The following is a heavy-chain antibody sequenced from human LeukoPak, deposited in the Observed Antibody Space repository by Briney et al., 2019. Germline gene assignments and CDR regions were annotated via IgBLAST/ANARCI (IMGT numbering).Heavy chain of an antibody. CDR3: ATVRIRADYYDSSGYYYAPFFFDY. CDR2: ISGSGGST. Sequence: GGSLRLSCAASGFTFSSYAMSWVRQAPGKGLEWVSAISGSGGSTYYADSVKGRFTISRDNSKNTLYLQMNSLRAEDTAVYYCATVRIRADYYDSSGYYYAPFFFDYWGQGTLVTVSS. J-gene: IGHJ4*02. CDR1: GFTFSSYA. V-gene: IGHV3-23*01. D-gene: IGHD3-22*01.